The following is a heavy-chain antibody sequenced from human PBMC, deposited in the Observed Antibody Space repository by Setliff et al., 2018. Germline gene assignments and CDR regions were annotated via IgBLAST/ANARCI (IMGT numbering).Heavy chain of an antibody. V-gene: IGHV3-33*08. J-gene: IGHJ6*03. CDR1: GFTFRDYS. Sequence: GGSLRLSCATSGFTFRDYSLTWVRQAPGKGLEWVAAVWYDGSNKDSADSVKGRYTISRDNSKNTLYLQMNSLRAEDTAVYYCTTSISEDYDYGENEGVYYYYYYMDVWGKGTTVTVSS. CDR2: VWYDGSNK. D-gene: IGHD4-17*01. CDR3: TTSISEDYDYGENEGVYYYYYYMDV.